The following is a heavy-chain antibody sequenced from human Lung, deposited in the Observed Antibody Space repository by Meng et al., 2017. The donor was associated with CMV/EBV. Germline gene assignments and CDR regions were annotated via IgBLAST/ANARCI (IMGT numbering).Heavy chain of an antibody. CDR1: GFTFSNYV. Sequence: GESXKISXAASGFTFSNYVMHWVRQAPGKGLEWVAVISYDGSSKFYADSVEGRFTMSRDNSKNTMYAQMNSLRPEDTAIYYCARDIYYSTFTCYRERGNNYIYVGIDYWGQGXLVTVSS. D-gene: IGHD2-2*02. CDR2: ISYDGSSK. J-gene: IGHJ4*02. V-gene: IGHV3-30*04. CDR3: ARDIYYSTFTCYRERGNNYIYVGIDY.